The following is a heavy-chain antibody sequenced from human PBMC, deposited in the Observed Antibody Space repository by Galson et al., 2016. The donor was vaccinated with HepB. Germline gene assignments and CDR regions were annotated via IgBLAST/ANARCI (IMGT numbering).Heavy chain of an antibody. Sequence: SLRLSCAASGFIFSNYWMHWVRQAPGKGLVWVSRIHSDGSTTSYADSVKGRFTVSRDNAKNTLYIQMNSLRAEDTAVYYCARESPTTAGAFDIWGQGTMVTVSS. CDR3: ARESPTTAGAFDI. CDR2: IHSDGSTT. J-gene: IGHJ3*02. V-gene: IGHV3-74*01. D-gene: IGHD4-17*01. CDR1: GFIFSNYW.